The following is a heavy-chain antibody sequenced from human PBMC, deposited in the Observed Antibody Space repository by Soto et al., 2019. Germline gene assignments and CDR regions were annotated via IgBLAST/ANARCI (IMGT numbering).Heavy chain of an antibody. D-gene: IGHD1-20*01. CDR3: ARAAGITGTTSPIDY. CDR2: IWYDGSNK. J-gene: IGHJ4*02. CDR1: GFTCSSYG. Sequence: QVQLVESGGGVVQPGRSLRLSCAASGFTCSSYGMHWVRQAPGKGLEWVAGIWYDGSNKYYADSVKGRFTISRDNSKNPLYLQVNSLRAEDTAVYYCARAAGITGTTSPIDYWGQGTLVTVSS. V-gene: IGHV3-33*01.